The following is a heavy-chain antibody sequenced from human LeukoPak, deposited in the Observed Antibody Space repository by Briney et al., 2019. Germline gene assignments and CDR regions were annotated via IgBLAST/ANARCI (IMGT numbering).Heavy chain of an antibody. D-gene: IGHD2-2*01. V-gene: IGHV4-59*01. J-gene: IGHJ5*02. CDR2: IYYNGRT. CDR3: ARGADCSSTSCYGHWFDP. Sequence: SETLSLTCTVSGASISNYYWGWIRQPPGKGLEWIGYIYYNGRTNYNPSLKSRVTISLDTSKNQFSLKLSSVTAADTAVYYCARGADCSSTSCYGHWFDPWGQGTLVTVSS. CDR1: GASISNYY.